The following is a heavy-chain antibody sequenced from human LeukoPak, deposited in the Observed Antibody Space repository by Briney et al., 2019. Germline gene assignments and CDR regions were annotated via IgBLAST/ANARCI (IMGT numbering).Heavy chain of an antibody. J-gene: IGHJ4*02. CDR3: TSDTFGKYDS. CDR2: CNPDGSDT. Sequence: GGSLRLSCAASGFTFSHYWMHWVRQGLGKGLEWVARCNPDGSDTTYADSVKGRFTISRDNAKNILYLQMNSLRVEDTALYYCTSDTFGKYDSWGQGTLATVSS. CDR1: GFTFSHYW. V-gene: IGHV3-74*01. D-gene: IGHD3-10*01.